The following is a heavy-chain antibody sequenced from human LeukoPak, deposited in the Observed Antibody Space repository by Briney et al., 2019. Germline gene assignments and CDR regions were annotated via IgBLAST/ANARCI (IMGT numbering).Heavy chain of an antibody. CDR2: IYPGDSDT. CDR1: GYSFTSYW. J-gene: IGHJ4*02. Sequence: GESLKISCKGSGYSFTSYWIGWVREMPGKGLEWMGIIYPGDSDTRYSPSFQGQVTISADKSISTAYLQWSSLKASDTAVYYCASLWLDRSSYFDYWAQEPLVTVS. V-gene: IGHV5-51*01. CDR3: ASLWLDRSSYFDY. D-gene: IGHD6-19*01.